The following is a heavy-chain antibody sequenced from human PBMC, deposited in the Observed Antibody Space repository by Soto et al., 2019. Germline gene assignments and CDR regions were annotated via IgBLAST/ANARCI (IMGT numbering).Heavy chain of an antibody. D-gene: IGHD3-22*01. CDR1: GFTFSSYA. CDR2: ISYDGTNK. J-gene: IGHJ4*02. CDR3: ARDRDYYDSSSMGY. Sequence: PGGSLRLSCAASGFTFSSYAMHWVRQAPGKGLEWVAVISYDGTNKYNADSVKGRFTISRDNSKNTLYLQMNSLRADDTAVYYCARDRDYYDSSSMGYWGQGTPVTVSS. V-gene: IGHV3-30-3*01.